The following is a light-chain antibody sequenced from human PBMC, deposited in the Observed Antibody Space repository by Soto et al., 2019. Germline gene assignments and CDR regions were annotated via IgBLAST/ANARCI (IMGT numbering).Light chain of an antibody. V-gene: IGLV2-14*03. CDR3: VSYTSSTTYV. Sequence: SVLNRPAYVSDSPGQSITISCTGTSSDVGGSNFVSWYQQHPGKPPKLIIYDVANRPSGVSNRFSGSKSGSTASLIISRLQTEDEADYYCVSYTSSTTYVFGTGTKV. J-gene: IGLJ1*01. CDR2: DVA. CDR1: SSDVGGSNF.